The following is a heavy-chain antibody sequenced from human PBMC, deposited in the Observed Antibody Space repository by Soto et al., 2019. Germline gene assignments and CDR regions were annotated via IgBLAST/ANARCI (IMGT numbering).Heavy chain of an antibody. D-gene: IGHD2-2*01. CDR3: ARAGNCTSTTCFSGWLDP. CDR1: GYTFTSYS. Sequence: GASVKVSCKAFGYTFTSYSMHWVRQAPGQRLEWMGWINTDNGYTRDSQKFQDRVILTRDTSANTAYMEVSSLTSEDTAVYYCARAGNCTSTTCFSGWLDPWGRGTLVTVSS. J-gene: IGHJ5*02. CDR2: INTDNGYT. V-gene: IGHV1-3*04.